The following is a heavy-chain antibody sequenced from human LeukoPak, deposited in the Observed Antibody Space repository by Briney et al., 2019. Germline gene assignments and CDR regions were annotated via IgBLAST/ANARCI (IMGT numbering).Heavy chain of an antibody. CDR1: GFKFSTYG. V-gene: IGHV3-33*01. D-gene: IGHD7-27*01. CDR3: ARDRSWGSQCYFDY. CDR2: IWYDGSNK. J-gene: IGHJ4*02. Sequence: GGSLRLSCAASGFKFSTYGIHWVRQAPGKGLEWVGVIWYDGSNKIYAESVRGRFAIYRDNSKTTLLLHMNSLRAEDTAVYYCARDRSWGSQCYFDYWGQGSLVTVSS.